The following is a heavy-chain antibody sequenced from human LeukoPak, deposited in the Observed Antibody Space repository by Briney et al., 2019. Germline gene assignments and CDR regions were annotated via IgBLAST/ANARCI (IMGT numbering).Heavy chain of an antibody. Sequence: GGSLRLSCAASGFTFSSYSMNWVRQAPGKGLEWVSYISSSSSTIYYADSVKGRFTISRDNAKNSLYLQMNSLRAEDTAVYYCARENYYDSSGYYYFRPCDYWGQGTLVTVSS. D-gene: IGHD3-22*01. CDR2: ISSSSSTI. CDR3: ARENYYDSSGYYYFRPCDY. CDR1: GFTFSSYS. V-gene: IGHV3-48*01. J-gene: IGHJ4*02.